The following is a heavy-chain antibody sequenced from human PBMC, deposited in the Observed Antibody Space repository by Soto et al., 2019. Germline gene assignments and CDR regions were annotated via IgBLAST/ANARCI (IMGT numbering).Heavy chain of an antibody. CDR3: ARRRDGYNSLHYSYGMDV. D-gene: IGHD5-12*01. CDR2: SYPGDSDT. J-gene: IGHJ6*02. V-gene: IGHV5-51*01. CDR1: GYRFTSYW. Sequence: GESLKISCKGSGYRFTSYWIAWVRQMPGKGLEWMGISYPGDSDTRYSPSFQGQVTISADKSISTDYLQWIILKDSDTAMYYCARRRDGYNSLHYSYGMDVWGQGTTVTVSS.